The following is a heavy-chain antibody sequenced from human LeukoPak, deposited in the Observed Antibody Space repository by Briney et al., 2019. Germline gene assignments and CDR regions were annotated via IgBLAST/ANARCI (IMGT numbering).Heavy chain of an antibody. J-gene: IGHJ6*02. V-gene: IGHV4-34*01. D-gene: IGHD2-2*01. CDR2: INHSGST. CDR1: GGSFSGYY. CDR3: ARYVHCSSTSCLGYYYYGMDV. Sequence: SETLSLTCAVYGGSFSGYYWSWIRQPPGKGLEWIGEINHSGSTNYNPSLKSRVTISVDTSKNQFSPKLSSVTAADTAVYYCARYVHCSSTSCLGYYYYGMDVWGQGTTVTVSS.